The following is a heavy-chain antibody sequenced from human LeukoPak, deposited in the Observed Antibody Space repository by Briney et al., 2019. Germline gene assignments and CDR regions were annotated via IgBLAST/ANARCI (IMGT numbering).Heavy chain of an antibody. J-gene: IGHJ4*02. V-gene: IGHV3-23*01. D-gene: IGHD3-22*01. CDR3: AKSSDYYDSSRFDY. Sequence: GSLRLSCAASGFTFSSYSMSWVRQAPGKGLEWVSAISGSGGSTYYADSVKGRFTISRDNSKNTLYLQMNSLRAEDTAVCYCAKSSDYYDSSRFDYWGQGTLVTVSS. CDR1: GFTFSSYS. CDR2: ISGSGGST.